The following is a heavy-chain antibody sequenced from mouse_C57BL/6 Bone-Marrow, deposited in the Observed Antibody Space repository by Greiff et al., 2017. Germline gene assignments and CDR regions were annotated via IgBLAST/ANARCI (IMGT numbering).Heavy chain of an antibody. CDR2: LRSKSSNYAT. V-gene: IGHV10-3*01. Sequence: EVKLMESGGGLVQPKGSLKLSCAASGFTFNTYAMHWVRQAPGKGLEWVARLRSKSSNYATYYADSVKDRFTISRDDSQRMLYLQMNNLKTEDTAMYYCVRKGYYGSSYDYAMDYWGQGTSVTVSS. J-gene: IGHJ4*01. CDR3: VRKGYYGSSYDYAMDY. CDR1: GFTFNTYA. D-gene: IGHD1-1*01.